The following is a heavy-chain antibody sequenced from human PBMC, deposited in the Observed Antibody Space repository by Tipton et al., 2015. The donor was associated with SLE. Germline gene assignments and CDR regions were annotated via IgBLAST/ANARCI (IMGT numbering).Heavy chain of an antibody. CDR3: ARDPYDSWSDYQATFDY. D-gene: IGHD3-3*01. CDR1: GDPISHSY. Sequence: TLSLTCSVSGDPISHSYWSWIRQPPGTGLEWIGYIYYGGSTSYSPSLKSRVTMSVDTSKNQFSLKLTSVTAADTAVYYCARDPYDSWSDYQATFDYWGQGTLVTVSP. J-gene: IGHJ4*02. CDR2: IYYGGST. V-gene: IGHV4-59*12.